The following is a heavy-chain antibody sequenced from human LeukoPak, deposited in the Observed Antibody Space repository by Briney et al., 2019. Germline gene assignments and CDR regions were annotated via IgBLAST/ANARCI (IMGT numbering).Heavy chain of an antibody. D-gene: IGHD3-22*01. CDR1: GGTFSSYA. CDR3: ARSYHPPYYDSSGYYWTYFDY. CDR2: IIPIFGTA. J-gene: IGHJ4*02. V-gene: IGHV1-69*01. Sequence: SVKVSCKASGGTFSSYAISWVRQAPGQGLEWMGGIIPIFGTANYAQKFQGRVTITADESTSTAYMELSSLRSEDTAVYYCARSYHPPYYDSSGYYWTYFDYWGQGTLVTVSS.